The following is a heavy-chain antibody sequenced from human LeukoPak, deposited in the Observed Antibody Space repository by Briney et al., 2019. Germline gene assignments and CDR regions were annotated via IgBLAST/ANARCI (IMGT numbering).Heavy chain of an antibody. J-gene: IGHJ6*02. CDR1: GGSFSGYY. CDR3: ARGLRYFDWLPPPFAYYYYGMDV. V-gene: IGHV4-34*01. CDR2: INHSGST. D-gene: IGHD3-9*01. Sequence: PSETLSLTCAVYGGSFSGYYWSRIRQPPGKGLEWIGEINHSGSTNYNPSLKSRVTISVDTSKNQFSLKLSSVTAADTAVYYCARGLRYFDWLPPPFAYYYYGMDVWGQGTTVTVSS.